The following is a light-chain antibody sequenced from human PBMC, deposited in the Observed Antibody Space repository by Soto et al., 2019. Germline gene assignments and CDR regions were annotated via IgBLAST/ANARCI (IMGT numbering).Light chain of an antibody. Sequence: DIVMTQSPLSLPVTPGEPASISCRSSQSLLHSSGSHYLDWYLQKPGQSPQLLIYLGSNRASGVPDRFRGSRSGTDFTLKISRVEAEDVGVYYCMQTLQTRTFGQGTKVEIK. J-gene: IGKJ1*01. CDR3: MQTLQTRT. V-gene: IGKV2-28*01. CDR2: LGS. CDR1: QSLLHSSGSHY.